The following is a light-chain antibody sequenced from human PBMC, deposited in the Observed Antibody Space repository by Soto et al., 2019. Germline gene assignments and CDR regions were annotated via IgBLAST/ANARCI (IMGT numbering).Light chain of an antibody. Sequence: QMTQSPSTMSAFVGDRVPIPCRASQNIRSRLAWFQQKPGKAPKLLIYDASSLESGVPQRFSGSGSGTEFTLTISSLQTDDFSTYYCQQYHSYWTFGQGTKVDI. CDR1: QNIRSR. CDR3: QQYHSYWT. V-gene: IGKV1-5*01. CDR2: DAS. J-gene: IGKJ1*01.